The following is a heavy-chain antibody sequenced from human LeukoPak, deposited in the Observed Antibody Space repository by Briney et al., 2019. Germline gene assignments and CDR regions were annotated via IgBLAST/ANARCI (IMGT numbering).Heavy chain of an antibody. J-gene: IGHJ5*02. CDR2: VSGNGRST. CDR1: GFAFTNYA. D-gene: IGHD2-21*02. V-gene: IGHV3-23*01. Sequence: GGSLRLSCAASGFAFTNYAVHWVRQTPGKGLEWVSTVSGNGRSTYYADSVKGRFTISRDNSKNTLYLQMNSLRAEDTAVYYCARDLYCGGDCPWGQGTLVTVSS. CDR3: ARDLYCGGDCP.